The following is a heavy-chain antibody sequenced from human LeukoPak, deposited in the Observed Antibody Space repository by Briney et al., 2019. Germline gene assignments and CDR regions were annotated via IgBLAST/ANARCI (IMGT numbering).Heavy chain of an antibody. CDR3: ARRAGAYSHPYDY. V-gene: IGHV3-23*01. CDR1: GFTFSSYA. Sequence: PGGSLRLSCAASGFTFSSYAMSWVRQAPGTGVEWVSGISRYGGNIYYAESVKGRFTISRDNSKNTLYLQMNSLRAEDTAVYYCARRAGAYSHPYDYWGQGTLVTVSS. CDR2: ISRYGGNI. J-gene: IGHJ4*02. D-gene: IGHD4/OR15-4a*01.